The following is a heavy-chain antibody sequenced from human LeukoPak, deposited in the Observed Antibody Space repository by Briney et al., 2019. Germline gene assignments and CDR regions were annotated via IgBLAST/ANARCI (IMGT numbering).Heavy chain of an antibody. CDR1: GGSISDYY. J-gene: IGHJ3*02. Sequence: SETLSLTCTVSGGSISDYYWSWIRQPPGKGLEWIGYIYYSGSTNYNPSLKSRVTISVDTSKNQFSLKLSSVTAADTAVYYCARRRYSFDAFDIWGQGTMVTVSS. D-gene: IGHD5-18*01. CDR2: IYYSGST. V-gene: IGHV4-59*08. CDR3: ARRRYSFDAFDI.